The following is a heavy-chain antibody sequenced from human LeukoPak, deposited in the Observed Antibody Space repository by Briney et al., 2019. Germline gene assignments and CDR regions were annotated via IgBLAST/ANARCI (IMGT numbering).Heavy chain of an antibody. CDR3: ARGGSVAGPFDFDY. J-gene: IGHJ4*02. CDR2: IYTSGST. V-gene: IGHV4-4*07. CDR1: GGSISSYY. Sequence: SQTLSLTCIVSGGSISSYYWSWIRQPAGKGLERIGRIYTSGSTDYNPSLKSRVTMSVDTSKNQFSLKLSAVTAADTAVYYCARGGSVAGPFDFDYWGQGTLVTVSS. D-gene: IGHD6-19*01.